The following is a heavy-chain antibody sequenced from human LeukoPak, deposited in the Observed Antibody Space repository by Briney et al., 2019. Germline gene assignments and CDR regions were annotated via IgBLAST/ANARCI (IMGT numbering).Heavy chain of an antibody. CDR1: GGSISNTNW. V-gene: IGHV4-4*02. CDR3: AREGGPYRPLDY. J-gene: IGHJ4*02. Sequence: PSGTLSLTCGVSGGSISNTNWWTWFRQPPGKGLEWIGEVNLQGSTNYNPSLRSRVAISVDKSEDHISLKLTSVTAADTAVYYCAREGGPYRPLDYSGQGTLVTVAS. CDR2: VNLQGST.